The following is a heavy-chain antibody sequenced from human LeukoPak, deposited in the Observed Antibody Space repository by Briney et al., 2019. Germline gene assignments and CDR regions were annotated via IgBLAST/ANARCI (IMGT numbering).Heavy chain of an antibody. CDR2: IYYAGST. Sequence: PSETLSLTCTVSGGSISSNTYYWVWIRQPPGKGLEFIGSIYYAGSTYLNPSLKSRVTILVDAFKNQFSLKLTSVTAADTAVYYCARAWGSSGVYYFDYRGQGSLVTVSS. J-gene: IGHJ4*02. V-gene: IGHV4-39*01. CDR1: GGSISSNTYY. D-gene: IGHD6-19*01. CDR3: ARAWGSSGVYYFDY.